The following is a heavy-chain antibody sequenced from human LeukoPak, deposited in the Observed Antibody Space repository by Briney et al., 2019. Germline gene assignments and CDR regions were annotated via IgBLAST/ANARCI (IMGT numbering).Heavy chain of an antibody. CDR3: ARGGWDSSGPGVYYYYGMDV. Sequence: ASVKVSCKASGYTFTGYYMHWVRQAPGQGLEWMGWINPNSGGTNYAQKFQGWVTMTRDTSISTAYMELSRLRSDDTAVYYCARGGWDSSGPGVYYYYGMDVWGQGITVTVSS. CDR1: GYTFTGYY. D-gene: IGHD6-19*01. CDR2: INPNSGGT. V-gene: IGHV1-2*04. J-gene: IGHJ6*02.